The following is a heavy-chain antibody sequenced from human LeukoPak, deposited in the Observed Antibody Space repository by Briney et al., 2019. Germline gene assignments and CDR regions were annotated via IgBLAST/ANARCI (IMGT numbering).Heavy chain of an antibody. J-gene: IGHJ4*02. Sequence: SVKVSCKASGGTFSSYAISWVRQAPGQGLEWMGGIIPIFGTANYAQKFQGRVTITTDESTSTAYMELSSLRSEDTAVYYCARGPHSGYDYPSYYFDYWGQGTLVTVSS. CDR3: ARGPHSGYDYPSYYFDY. CDR2: IIPIFGTA. D-gene: IGHD5-12*01. CDR1: GGTFSSYA. V-gene: IGHV1-69*05.